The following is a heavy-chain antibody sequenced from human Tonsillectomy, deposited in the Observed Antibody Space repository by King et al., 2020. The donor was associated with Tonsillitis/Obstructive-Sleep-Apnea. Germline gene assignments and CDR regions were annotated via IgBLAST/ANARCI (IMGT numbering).Heavy chain of an antibody. CDR2: ISGSGGST. CDR1: GFPFSSYA. D-gene: IGHD2-2*01. Sequence: VQLVESGGGLVQPGGSLRLSCAASGFPFSSYAMSWVRQAPGKGLEWVSAISGSGGSTYYADSVKGRFTISRDNSKNTLYLQMNSLRAEDTAVYYCAKDLEGYCSSTSCLNYWGQGTLVTVSS. J-gene: IGHJ4*02. CDR3: AKDLEGYCSSTSCLNY. V-gene: IGHV3-23*04.